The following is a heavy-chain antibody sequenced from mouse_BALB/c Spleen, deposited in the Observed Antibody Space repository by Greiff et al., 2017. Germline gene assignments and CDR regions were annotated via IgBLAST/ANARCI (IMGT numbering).Heavy chain of an antibody. CDR1: GFNIKDYY. J-gene: IGHJ3*01. CDR3: ARGGYYYGSAWFAY. V-gene: IGHV14-3*02. CDR2: IDPANGNT. Sequence: VQLQQSGAELVRSGASVKLSCTASGFNIKDYYMHWVKQRPEQGLEWIGRIDPANGNTKYDPKFQGKATITADTSSNTAYLQLSSLTSEDTAVYYCARGGYYYGSAWFAYWGQGTLVTVSA. D-gene: IGHD1-1*01.